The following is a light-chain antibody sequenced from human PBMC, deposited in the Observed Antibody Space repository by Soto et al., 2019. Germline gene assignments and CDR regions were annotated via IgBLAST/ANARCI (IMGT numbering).Light chain of an antibody. CDR2: EVS. CDR1: SSDVGGYNY. V-gene: IGLV2-14*03. J-gene: IGLJ3*02. Sequence: QSALTQPASMSGSPGQSITISCTGTSSDVGGYNYVSWYQQHPGKFPKLLIYEVSDRPSGGSNRFSGSKSGNTASLTISGLQSEYEADYSCSSYTRTNSRVFGGGTKLTVL. CDR3: SSYTRTNSRV.